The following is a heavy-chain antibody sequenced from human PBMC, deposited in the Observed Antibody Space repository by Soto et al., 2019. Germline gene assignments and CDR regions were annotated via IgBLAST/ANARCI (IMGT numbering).Heavy chain of an antibody. Sequence: LSLTCTVSGGSISSYYWSWIRQPPGKGLEWIGYIYYSGSTNYNPSLKSRVTISVDTSKNQFSLKLSSVTAADTAVYYCARGKDYGDLYYFDYWGQGTLVTVSS. V-gene: IGHV4-59*01. D-gene: IGHD4-17*01. J-gene: IGHJ4*02. CDR1: GGSISSYY. CDR2: IYYSGST. CDR3: ARGKDYGDLYYFDY.